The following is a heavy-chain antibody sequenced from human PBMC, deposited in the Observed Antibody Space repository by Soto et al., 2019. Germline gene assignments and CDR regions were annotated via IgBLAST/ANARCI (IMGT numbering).Heavy chain of an antibody. CDR3: AREGCSSTSCYFHYYGMDV. J-gene: IGHJ6*02. CDR1: GGSISSYY. V-gene: IGHV4-59*01. Sequence: PSETLSLTCTVSGGSISSYYWSWIRQPPGKGLEWIGYIYYSGSTNYNPSLKSRVTISVDTSKNQFSLKLSSVTAADTAAYYCAREGCSSTSCYFHYYGMDVWGQGTTVNVSS. D-gene: IGHD2-2*01. CDR2: IYYSGST.